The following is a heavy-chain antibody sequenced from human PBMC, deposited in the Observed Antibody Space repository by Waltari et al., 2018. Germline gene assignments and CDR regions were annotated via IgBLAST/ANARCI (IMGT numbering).Heavy chain of an antibody. J-gene: IGHJ4*02. CDR3: SRHDPLDF. Sequence: EVQLVESGGGLVQPGGSLTLSCAASGFIFSDSAIHWVRQASGKGLEWVGRIRTNANNYATSYGASVKGRFTISRDDSRNTAYLQMNSLKIDDTAVYFCSRHDPLDFWGQGTLVTVSS. CDR1: GFIFSDSA. V-gene: IGHV3-73*01. CDR2: IRTNANNYAT.